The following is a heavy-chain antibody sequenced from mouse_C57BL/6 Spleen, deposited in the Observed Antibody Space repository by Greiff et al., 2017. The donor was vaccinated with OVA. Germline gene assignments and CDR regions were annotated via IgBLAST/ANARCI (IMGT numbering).Heavy chain of an antibody. CDR2: ISDGGSYT. J-gene: IGHJ4*01. V-gene: IGHV5-4*01. Sequence: DVHLVESGGGLVKPGGSLKLSCAASGFTFSSYAMSWVRQTPEKRLEWVATISDGGSYTYYPDNVKGRFTISRDNAKNNLYLQRSHLKSEDTAMYYCARYYYGSSLYAMDYWGQGTSVTVSS. CDR1: GFTFSSYA. CDR3: ARYYYGSSLYAMDY. D-gene: IGHD1-1*01.